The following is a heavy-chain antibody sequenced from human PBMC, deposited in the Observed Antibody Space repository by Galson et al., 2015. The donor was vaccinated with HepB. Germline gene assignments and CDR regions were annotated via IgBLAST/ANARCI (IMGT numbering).Heavy chain of an antibody. CDR3: ASLLQGYPYPDNDAFDI. CDR2: ISSSSSYI. J-gene: IGHJ3*02. D-gene: IGHD6-13*01. Sequence: SLRLSCAASGFTFSSYSMNWVRQAPGKGLEWVSSISSSSSYIYYADSVKGRFTISRDNAKNSLYLQMNSLRAEDTAVYYCASLLQGYPYPDNDAFDIWGQGTMVTVSS. V-gene: IGHV3-21*01. CDR1: GFTFSSYS.